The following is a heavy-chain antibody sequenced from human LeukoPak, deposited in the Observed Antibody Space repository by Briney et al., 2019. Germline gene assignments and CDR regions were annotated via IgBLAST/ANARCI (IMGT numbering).Heavy chain of an antibody. J-gene: IGHJ3*02. V-gene: IGHV3-48*03. D-gene: IGHD3-10*01. CDR1: GVTFGSDE. CDR2: ISSRSRTI. CDR3: ARFYISYNGSGNSYPHQPFET. Sequence: GGSLRLSCVASGVTFGSDEMNWVRQAPGRGLEWVAYISSRSRTIYYADSVKGRFSISRDNAKNSLYLQMDSLRDEDTAVYYCARFYISYNGSGNSYPHQPFETWGQGTMVTVS.